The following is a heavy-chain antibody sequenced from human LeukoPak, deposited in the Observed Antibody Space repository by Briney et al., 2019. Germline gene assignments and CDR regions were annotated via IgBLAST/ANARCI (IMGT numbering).Heavy chain of an antibody. CDR3: AKSTRSGYSYGYDNY. D-gene: IGHD5-18*01. CDR1: GFTFSDYS. CDR2: ITNNGSAI. Sequence: GGSLRLSCAASGFTFSDYSMSWIRQAPGKGLEWISYITNNGSAIYYADSVKGRFTISRDNSKNTLYLQMNSLRAEDTAVYYCAKSTRSGYSYGYDNYWGQGTLVTVSS. J-gene: IGHJ4*02. V-gene: IGHV3-11*01.